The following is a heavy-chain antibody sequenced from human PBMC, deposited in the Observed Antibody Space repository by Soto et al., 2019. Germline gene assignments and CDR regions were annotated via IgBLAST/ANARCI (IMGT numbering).Heavy chain of an antibody. CDR2: IYYSGST. V-gene: IGHV4-39*02. CDR3: ARDGSLYYDFWSGYSDY. CDR1: GGSISSSSYY. J-gene: IGHJ4*02. Sequence: SQTLSVTCTVSGGSISSSSYYWGRIRPPPGKGLEWIGSIYYSGSTYYNPSLKSRVTISVDTSKNQFSLKLSSVTAEDTAVYYCARDGSLYYDFWSGYSDYWGQGTLVTVSS. D-gene: IGHD3-3*01.